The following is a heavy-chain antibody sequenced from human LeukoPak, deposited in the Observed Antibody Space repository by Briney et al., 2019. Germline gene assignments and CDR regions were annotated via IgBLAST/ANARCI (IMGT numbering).Heavy chain of an antibody. CDR1: GYTFTSYY. CDR3: ARGGGITIFGVVIMREYFQH. CDR2: INPSGGST. J-gene: IGHJ1*01. Sequence: GASVKVPCKASGYTFTSYYMHWVRQAPGQGLEWMGIINPSGGSTSYAQKFQGRVTMTRDTSTSTVYMELSSLRSEDTAVYYCARGGGITIFGVVIMREYFQHWGQGTLVTVSS. D-gene: IGHD3-3*01. V-gene: IGHV1-46*03.